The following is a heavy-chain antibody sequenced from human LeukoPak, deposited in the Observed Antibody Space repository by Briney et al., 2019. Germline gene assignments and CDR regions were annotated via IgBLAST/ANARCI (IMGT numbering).Heavy chain of an antibody. CDR3: ARGDGSGSYYSNWFDP. CDR2: IYIRGST. D-gene: IGHD3-10*01. CDR1: SGSISTGSYY. J-gene: IGHJ5*02. Sequence: PSETLSLTCTVSSGSISTGSYYWSWIRQPAGKGLEWIGRIYIRGSTNYNPSLKSRVTISLHTSKNQFSLKLTSVTAADTAVYYCARGDGSGSYYSNWFDPWGQGTLVTVSS. V-gene: IGHV4-61*02.